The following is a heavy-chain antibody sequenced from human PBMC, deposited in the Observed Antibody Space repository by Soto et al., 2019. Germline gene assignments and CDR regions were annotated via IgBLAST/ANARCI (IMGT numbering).Heavy chain of an antibody. J-gene: IGHJ6*03. D-gene: IGHD6-6*01. CDR2: ISSNGVGT. Sequence: EVQLAESGGGLAQPGGSLRLSCAASGFTLSGYAMDWVRQAPGKGLEYVSGISSNGVGTYYANSVQGRFTISRDNSKNTVYLQVGSLRPEDMAVYYCARRARPDFYYLVVWGKGTTVTVSS. CDR1: GFTLSGYA. V-gene: IGHV3-64*01. CDR3: ARRARPDFYYLVV.